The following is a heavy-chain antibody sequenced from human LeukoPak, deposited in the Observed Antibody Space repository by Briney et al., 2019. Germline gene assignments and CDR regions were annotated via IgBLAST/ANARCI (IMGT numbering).Heavy chain of an antibody. D-gene: IGHD5-24*01. J-gene: IGHJ4*02. CDR2: ISSRSSYI. CDR3: ARETPDGYDY. Sequence: SGGSLRLSCAASGFTFSTYTMNWVRQAPGKGLEWVSSISSRSSYIYYADSVKGRFTISRDNAKNSLYLQMNSLRAEDTAVYYCARETPDGYDYWGQGTLVTVSS. CDR1: GFTFSTYT. V-gene: IGHV3-21*01.